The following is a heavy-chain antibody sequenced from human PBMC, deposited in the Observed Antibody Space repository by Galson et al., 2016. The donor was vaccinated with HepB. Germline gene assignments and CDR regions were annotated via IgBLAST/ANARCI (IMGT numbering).Heavy chain of an antibody. Sequence: QSGAEVKKPGESLKISCKGSGYSFNNYWIGWVRQMPGKGLEWMGIIYPDDSDTRYSPSFQGQVTFSADKSISTAYLQWSSLKASDTAMYYCARHATATTGWFDPWGQGTLVTVSS. CDR1: GYSFNNYW. J-gene: IGHJ5*02. V-gene: IGHV5-51*01. D-gene: IGHD1-1*01. CDR2: IYPDDSDT. CDR3: ARHATATTGWFDP.